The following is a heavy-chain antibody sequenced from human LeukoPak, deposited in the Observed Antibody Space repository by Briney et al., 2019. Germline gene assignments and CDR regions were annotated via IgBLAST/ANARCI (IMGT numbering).Heavy chain of an antibody. D-gene: IGHD6-6*01. CDR2: INPSGGST. V-gene: IGHV1-46*01. CDR3: ARAYSSSDY. J-gene: IGHJ4*02. Sequence: GASVKVSCKASGYTFTSYYMHWVRQAPGQGLEWMGIINPSGGSTSYAQKFQGRVTMTRDTSISTAYMELSRLRSDDTAVYYCARAYSSSDYWGQGTLVTVSS. CDR1: GYTFTSYY.